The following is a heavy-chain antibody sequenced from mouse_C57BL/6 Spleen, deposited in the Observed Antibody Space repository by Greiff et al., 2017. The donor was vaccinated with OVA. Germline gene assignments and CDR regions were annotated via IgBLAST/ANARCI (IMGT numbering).Heavy chain of an antibody. Sequence: VKLQESGPELVKPGASVKISCKASGYAFSSSWMNWVKQRPGKGLEWIGRIYPGDGDTNYNGKFKGKATLTADKSSSTAYMQLSSLTSEDSAVYFCARRNYGNYFDYWGQGTTLTVSS. V-gene: IGHV1-82*01. CDR2: IYPGDGDT. J-gene: IGHJ2*01. CDR1: GYAFSSSW. D-gene: IGHD2-1*01. CDR3: ARRNYGNYFDY.